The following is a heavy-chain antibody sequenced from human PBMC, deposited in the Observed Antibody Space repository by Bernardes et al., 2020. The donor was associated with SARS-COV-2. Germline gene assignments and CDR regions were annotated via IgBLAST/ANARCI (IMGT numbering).Heavy chain of an antibody. J-gene: IGHJ6*02. CDR2: ISSSGSYT. D-gene: IGHD3-3*01. CDR1: GFTFSDYY. CDR3: ATNYDIWSGPLGVDV. Sequence: GGSLSLSCAASGFTFSDYYMSWIRQAPGKGLEWISYISSSGSYTNYADSVKGRFTISRDNAKYLLYLQMNSLRAEDTAVYYCATNYDIWSGPLGVDVWGQGTTVIVSS. V-gene: IGHV3-11*06.